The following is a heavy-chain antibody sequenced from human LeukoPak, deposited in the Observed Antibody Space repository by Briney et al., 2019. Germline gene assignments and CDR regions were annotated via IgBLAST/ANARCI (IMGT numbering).Heavy chain of an antibody. J-gene: IGHJ4*02. Sequence: GGTLRLSCAASGFTFSSYGMSWVRQAPGKGLEWVSAISGSGGSTYYADSVKGRFTISRDNSKNTLYLQMNSLRAEDTAVYYCTKDSRRRKTYYYDSSALYFFDYWGQGTLVTVSS. CDR2: ISGSGGST. CDR1: GFTFSSYG. D-gene: IGHD3-22*01. V-gene: IGHV3-23*01. CDR3: TKDSRRRKTYYYDSSALYFFDY.